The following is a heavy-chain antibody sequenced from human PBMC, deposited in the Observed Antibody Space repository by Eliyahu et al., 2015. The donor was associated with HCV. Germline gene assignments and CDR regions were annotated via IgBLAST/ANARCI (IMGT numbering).Heavy chain of an antibody. Sequence: QLQLQESGPGLVKPSETLSLXCXVSXGSIXSXXYYWGWIRQPPGKGLEWIGSIYYSGSTYYNPSXKSRVTISVDTSKNQFXLKLSSVTAADTAVYYCARGPPGGSSSWYGAFDIWGQGTMVTVSS. CDR3: ARGPPGGSSSWYGAFDI. V-gene: IGHV4-39*07. J-gene: IGHJ3*02. D-gene: IGHD6-13*01. CDR2: IYYSGST. CDR1: XGSIXSXXYY.